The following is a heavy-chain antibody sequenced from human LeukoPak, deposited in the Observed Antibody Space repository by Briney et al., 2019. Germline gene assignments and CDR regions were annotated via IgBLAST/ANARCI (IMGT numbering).Heavy chain of an antibody. CDR3: ANEGDLYLRMDV. J-gene: IGHJ6*02. V-gene: IGHV1-46*01. CDR1: GYTFTSYY. Sequence: ASVKVSCKASGYTFTSYYMHWVRQAPGQGLEWMGIINPSGGSTSYAQKFQGRVTMTRDTSISTAYMELSRLRSDDTAVYYCANEGDLYLRMDVWGQGTTVTVSS. D-gene: IGHD3-16*01. CDR2: INPSGGST.